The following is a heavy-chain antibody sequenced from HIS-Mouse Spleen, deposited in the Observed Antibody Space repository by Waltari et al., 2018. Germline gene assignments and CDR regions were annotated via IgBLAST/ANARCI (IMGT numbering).Heavy chain of an antibody. CDR1: GCSSSRARYY. D-gene: IGHD6-13*01. CDR2: IYYRGST. Sequence: QLQPQESGPGLVKPSQTLSITCTFSGCSSSRARYYRGCIRQPPGKGLEWIGSIYYRGSTYYNPSLKCRVTISVDTSKNQFSLKLSSVTAADTAVYYCAREIPYSSSWYDWYFDLWGRGTLVTVSS. CDR3: AREIPYSSSWYDWYFDL. J-gene: IGHJ2*01. V-gene: IGHV4-39*07.